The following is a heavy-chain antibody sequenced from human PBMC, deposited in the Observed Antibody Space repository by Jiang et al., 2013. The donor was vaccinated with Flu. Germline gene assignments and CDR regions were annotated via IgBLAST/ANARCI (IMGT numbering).Heavy chain of an antibody. CDR2: IYPGDSDT. J-gene: IGHJ3*02. Sequence: AEVKKPGESLKISCKGSGYSFTSYWIGWVRQMPGKGLEWMGIIYPGDSDTRYSPSFQGQVTISADKSISTAYLQWSSLKASDTAMYYCARRMGEYDFWSGWPRGGDAFDIWGQGTMVTVSS. V-gene: IGHV5-51*01. D-gene: IGHD3-3*01. CDR1: GYSFTSYW. CDR3: ARRMGEYDFWSGWPRGGDAFDI.